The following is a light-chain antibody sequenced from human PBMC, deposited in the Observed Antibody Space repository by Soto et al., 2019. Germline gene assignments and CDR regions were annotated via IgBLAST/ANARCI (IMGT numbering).Light chain of an antibody. CDR3: QKYNNAPLT. J-gene: IGKJ4*01. CDR1: QGISNS. V-gene: IGKV1-27*01. CDR2: TAS. Sequence: DIQMTQSPSSLSASVGDRVTITCRASQGISNSLAWYQQKPGKVPKLLIYTASTLQSGVPSRFSGRGFGTDFTLTITSLQPEDVATYYCQKYNNAPLTFGGGTKVEIK.